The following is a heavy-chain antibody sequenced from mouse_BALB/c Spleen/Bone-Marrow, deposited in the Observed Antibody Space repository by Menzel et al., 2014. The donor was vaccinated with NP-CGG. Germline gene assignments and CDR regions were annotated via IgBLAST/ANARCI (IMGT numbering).Heavy chain of an antibody. Sequence: VQLQQSGPELVKPGASVMISCKASGYAFSNSWMNWVKQRPGQGLEWIGRIYPRDGDTYYNGKFKGKATLTADKSSSTAYMQLSSLTSVDSAVYFCARSDGYRALDYWGQGTSVTVSS. J-gene: IGHJ4*01. V-gene: IGHV1-82*01. CDR2: IYPRDGDT. D-gene: IGHD2-3*01. CDR3: ARSDGYRALDY. CDR1: GYAFSNSW.